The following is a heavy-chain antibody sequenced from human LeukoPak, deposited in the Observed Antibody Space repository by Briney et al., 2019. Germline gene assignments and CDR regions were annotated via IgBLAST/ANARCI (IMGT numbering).Heavy chain of an antibody. CDR2: IIPIFGTA. CDR3: ARRGGAAALSFDP. V-gene: IGHV1-69*13. D-gene: IGHD2-2*01. Sequence: SVTVSFTASGGTFINYAISWVRQAPGQGLEWMGGIIPIFGTANYAQKFQGRVTITADESTSTAYMELSSLRSEDTAVYYCARRGGAAALSFDPWGQGTLVTVSS. CDR1: GGTFINYA. J-gene: IGHJ5*02.